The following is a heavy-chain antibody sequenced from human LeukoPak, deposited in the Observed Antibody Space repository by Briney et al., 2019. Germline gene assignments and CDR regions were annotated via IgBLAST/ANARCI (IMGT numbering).Heavy chain of an antibody. Sequence: GGSLRLSCAASGFTFSSYWMSWVRQAPGKGLEWVANIKQDGSEKYYVDSVKGRFTISRDNAKNSLYLQMNSLRAEDTAVYYCARLIYYDFWSGSFYYYYMDVWGKGTTVTVSS. V-gene: IGHV3-7*01. CDR2: IKQDGSEK. J-gene: IGHJ6*03. CDR3: ARLIYYDFWSGSFYYYYMDV. CDR1: GFTFSSYW. D-gene: IGHD3-3*01.